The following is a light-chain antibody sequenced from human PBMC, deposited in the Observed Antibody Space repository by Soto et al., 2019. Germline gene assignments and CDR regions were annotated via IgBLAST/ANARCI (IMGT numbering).Light chain of an antibody. V-gene: IGKV1-12*01. CDR3: QQANSFPLT. CDR2: AAS. J-gene: IGKJ4*01. Sequence: DIQMTQSPSSVSASVGDRVTITCRASQGSSSWLAWYQQKPGTAPNLLISAASSLQSGVPSRFSGSGSGTDFTLIIINLQPEDFAIYYCQQANSFPLTFGGGTKVEIK. CDR1: QGSSSW.